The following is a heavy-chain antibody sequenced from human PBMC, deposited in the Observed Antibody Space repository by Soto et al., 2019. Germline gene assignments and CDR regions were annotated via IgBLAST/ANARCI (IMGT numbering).Heavy chain of an antibody. J-gene: IGHJ4*02. Sequence: QVQLQESGPGLVKPSGTLSLTCAVSGGSISSSNWWSWVRQPPGKGLAWIGEIYHSGSTNYNPSLTSRVTISVDKAKTHFALKLSSVAAAGTAVYYWARGRALDYWGQGTLVTVSS. V-gene: IGHV4-4*02. CDR1: GGSISSSNW. CDR2: IYHSGST. CDR3: ARGRALDY.